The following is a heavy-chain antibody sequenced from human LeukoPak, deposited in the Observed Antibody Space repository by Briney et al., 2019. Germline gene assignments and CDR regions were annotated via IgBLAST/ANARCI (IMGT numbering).Heavy chain of an antibody. CDR2: ISWNSGSI. V-gene: IGHV3-9*01. CDR3: ARVNGDYERGGAPDY. CDR1: GFTFDDYA. Sequence: GGSLRLSCAASGFTFDDYAMHWVRQAPGKGLEWVSGISWNSGSIGYADSVKGRFTISRDNARNSVYLQMNNLRAEDTAVYYCARVNGDYERGGAPDYWGQGTLVTVSS. D-gene: IGHD4-17*01. J-gene: IGHJ4*02.